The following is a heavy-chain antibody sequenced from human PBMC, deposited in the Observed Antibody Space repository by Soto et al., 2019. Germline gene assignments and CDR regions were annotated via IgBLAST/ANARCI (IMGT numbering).Heavy chain of an antibody. D-gene: IGHD2-8*02. Sequence: EVQLVESGGGSVQPGGSLGLSCAASGFTFSASDMHWVRQTTGGGLEWVAAIGTLHDTYYPDSVKGRFTISRDNARNSLKLQMNSLRAGDTGVYYCARQASYWHGGGGWLDPWGQGTLVTVSS. V-gene: IGHV3-13*01. CDR3: ARQASYWHGGGGWLDP. CDR1: GFTFSASD. CDR2: IGTLHDT. J-gene: IGHJ5*02.